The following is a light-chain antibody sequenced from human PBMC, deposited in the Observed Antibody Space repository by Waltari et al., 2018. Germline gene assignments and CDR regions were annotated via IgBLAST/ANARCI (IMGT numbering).Light chain of an antibody. CDR1: QSVSSY. CDR2: DAS. V-gene: IGKV3-11*01. J-gene: IGKJ4*01. CDR3: QQRSNWPT. Sequence: EIVLTQSLATLSLSPGERATLPCRASQSVSSYVAWYQQKPGQAPRRLTYDASNRATGIPARFSGSGSGTDFALTISSLEPEDFAVYYCQQRSNWPTFGGGTKVEIK.